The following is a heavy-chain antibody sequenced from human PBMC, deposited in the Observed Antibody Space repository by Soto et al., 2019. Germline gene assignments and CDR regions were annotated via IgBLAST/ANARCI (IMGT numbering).Heavy chain of an antibody. CDR1: GGSISSYY. CDR2: IYTSGST. D-gene: IGHD2-2*01. CDR3: ARDCSTSCSNWFDP. Sequence: PSETLSLTCTVSGGSISSYYWSWIRQPAGKGLEWIGRIYTSGSTNYNPSLESRVTMSVDTSKNQFSLKLSSVTAADTAVYYCARDCSTSCSNWFDPWGQGTLVTVSS. J-gene: IGHJ5*02. V-gene: IGHV4-4*07.